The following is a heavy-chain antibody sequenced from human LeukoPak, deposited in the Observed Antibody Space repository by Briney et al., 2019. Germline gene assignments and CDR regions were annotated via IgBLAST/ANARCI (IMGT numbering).Heavy chain of an antibody. CDR1: GESFTGHS. Sequence: PSETLSLTCAVYGESFTGHSWTWIRQPPGLGLEWIGEINDSGTTKYNPSLKSRVTISKDTSKNQFSLKLTSVTAADTAVYYCASRRRSSSWYPFDYWGQGTLVTVSS. J-gene: IGHJ4*02. V-gene: IGHV4-34*01. CDR2: INDSGTT. D-gene: IGHD6-13*01. CDR3: ASRRRSSSWYPFDY.